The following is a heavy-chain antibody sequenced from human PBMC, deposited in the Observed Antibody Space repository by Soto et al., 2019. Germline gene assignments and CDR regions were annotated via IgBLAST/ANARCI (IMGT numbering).Heavy chain of an antibody. V-gene: IGHV3-30*03. D-gene: IGHD3-22*01. J-gene: IGHJ4*02. CDR2: ISYDGNNK. Sequence: QVQLVQTGGGAVLPGRSLSLSCAASGFRFSDYGMHWVRQAPGKGLEWAAVISYDGNNKYYADSVKGRFTISRDNSKNTLYLQIEGMRVEDTAVYYCARGGRSGSSGYYNPSFDYWGQGTLVSVSS. CDR3: ARGGRSGSSGYYNPSFDY. CDR1: GFRFSDYG.